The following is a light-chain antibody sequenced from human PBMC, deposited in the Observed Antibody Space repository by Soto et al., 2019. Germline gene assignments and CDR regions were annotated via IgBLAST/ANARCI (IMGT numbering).Light chain of an antibody. V-gene: IGKV3-11*01. Sequence: EIVLTQSPATLSLSPGERATLSCRASQSVTSYLAWYQQKPGQAPRLLIYDVSNRATGIPARFSGSGSGTDFTLTISSLEPEDLAVYYCQQRSNWPPKVTFGGGTKVEIK. CDR3: QQRSNWPPKVT. J-gene: IGKJ4*01. CDR1: QSVTSY. CDR2: DVS.